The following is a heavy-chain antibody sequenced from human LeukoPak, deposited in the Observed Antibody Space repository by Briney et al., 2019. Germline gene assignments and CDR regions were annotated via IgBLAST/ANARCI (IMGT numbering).Heavy chain of an antibody. CDR1: GFTFSSYA. CDR2: ISGSGGST. D-gene: IGHD3-22*01. J-gene: IGHJ4*02. V-gene: IGHV3-23*01. CDR3: AKAAPYDPPFDY. Sequence: GGALRFYGAGSGFTFSSYAMSWLRHGQGKGLEWVSAISGSGGSTYYADSVRVRLTISRDNSKNTLYLQRKRLRAEDTYLYYCAKAAPYDPPFDYWGQGTLVTVSS.